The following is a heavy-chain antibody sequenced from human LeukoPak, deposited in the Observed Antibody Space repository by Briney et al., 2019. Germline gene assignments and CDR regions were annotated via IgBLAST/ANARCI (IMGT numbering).Heavy chain of an antibody. CDR3: ARDLAVAGTFDY. Sequence: GGSLRLSCAASGFTFSSYSMNWVRQAPGKGLEWVSSISSSSSFIYYADSVKGRFTISRDNAKNSLYLQMNSLRAEDTAVYYCARDLAVAGTFDYWGQGTLVTVSS. CDR1: GFTFSSYS. V-gene: IGHV3-21*01. J-gene: IGHJ4*02. CDR2: ISSSSSFI. D-gene: IGHD6-19*01.